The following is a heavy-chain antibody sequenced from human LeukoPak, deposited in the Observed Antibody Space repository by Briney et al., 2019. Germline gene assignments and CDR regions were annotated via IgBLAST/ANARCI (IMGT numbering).Heavy chain of an antibody. V-gene: IGHV1-69*05. Sequence: ASVKVSCKASGGTFSSYAISWVRQAPGQGLEWMGGIIPIFGTANYAQKLQGRVTMTTDTSTSTAYMELRSLRSDDTAVYYCARFGGSYSDAFDIWGQGTMVTVSS. CDR2: IIPIFGTA. J-gene: IGHJ3*02. D-gene: IGHD1-26*01. CDR3: ARFGGSYSDAFDI. CDR1: GGTFSSYA.